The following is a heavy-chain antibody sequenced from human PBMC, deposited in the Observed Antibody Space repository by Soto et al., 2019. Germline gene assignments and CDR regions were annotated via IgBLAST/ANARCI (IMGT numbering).Heavy chain of an antibody. J-gene: IGHJ6*02. Sequence: GGSLRLSCAASGFTFSSYAMSWVRQAPGKGLEWVSAISGSGGSTYYADSVKGRFTISRDNSKNTLYLQMNSLRAEDTAVYYCAKDGSVAARHVYYYYGMDVWGQGTTVTVSS. CDR3: AKDGSVAARHVYYYYGMDV. CDR2: ISGSGGST. D-gene: IGHD6-6*01. V-gene: IGHV3-23*01. CDR1: GFTFSSYA.